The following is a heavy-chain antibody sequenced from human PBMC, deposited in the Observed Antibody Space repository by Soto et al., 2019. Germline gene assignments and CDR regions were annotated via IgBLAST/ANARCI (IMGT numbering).Heavy chain of an antibody. CDR2: MYYSGST. D-gene: IGHD3-16*01. V-gene: IGHV4-59*07. Sequence: SDAVSVKCIVSGGSIIGYYWSWIRQSPGEGLEWIGYMYYSGSTNYNPSLRSRVTISVDTSKKQFSLELRSVTAADTAVYYCARFNGGFYPSWFDPWGQGTLVTVSS. J-gene: IGHJ5*02. CDR3: ARFNGGFYPSWFDP. CDR1: GGSIIGYY.